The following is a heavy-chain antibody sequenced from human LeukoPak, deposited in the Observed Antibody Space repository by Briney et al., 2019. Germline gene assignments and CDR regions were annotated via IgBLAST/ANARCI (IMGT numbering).Heavy chain of an antibody. V-gene: IGHV4-4*07. CDR3: ARDRGSGWSNEDYFDY. Sequence: PSETLSLTCTVSGGSISSHYWSWIRQPAGKGLEWIGRIYTSGSTNYNPSLKSRVTMSVDTSKNQFSLKLSSVTAADTAVYYCARDRGSGWSNEDYFDYWGQGTLVTVSS. CDR2: IYTSGST. CDR1: GGSISSHY. D-gene: IGHD6-19*01. J-gene: IGHJ4*02.